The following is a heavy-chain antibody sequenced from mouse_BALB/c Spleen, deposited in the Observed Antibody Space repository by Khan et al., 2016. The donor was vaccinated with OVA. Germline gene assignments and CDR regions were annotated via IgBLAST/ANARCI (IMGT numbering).Heavy chain of an antibody. CDR1: GYSITSDYA. CDR3: ARDGSRYNYAMDY. Sequence: EVKLLESGPGLVNPSQSLSLTCTVTGYSITSDYAWNWIRQFPGNKLEWMGYINYSGSTNYNPALKSRISITRDTSKNQFFLQLHSVTTEDTATYYCARDGSRYNYAMDYWGQGTSVTVSS. V-gene: IGHV3-2*02. CDR2: INYSGST. D-gene: IGHD2-3*01. J-gene: IGHJ4*01.